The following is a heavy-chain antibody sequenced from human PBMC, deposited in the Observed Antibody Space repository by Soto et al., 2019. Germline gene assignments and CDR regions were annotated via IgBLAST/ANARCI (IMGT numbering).Heavy chain of an antibody. CDR2: IRGGGGST. CDR3: TEVGSSSPPCCDFDF. CDR1: GFNVSAYA. V-gene: IGHV3-23*01. D-gene: IGHD6-13*01. J-gene: IGHJ2*01. Sequence: EVPLLESGGGLVQPGGSLRLSCAASGFNVSAYAMSWVRQTPGKGLEWVSTIRGGGGSTYYADSVEGRFTISRANSKTTLYLQVSCVSSADTAVYYCTEVGSSSPPCCDFDFCGRGTLLTVSS.